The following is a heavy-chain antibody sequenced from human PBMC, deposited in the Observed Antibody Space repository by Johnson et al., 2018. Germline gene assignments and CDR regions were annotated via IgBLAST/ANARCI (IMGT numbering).Heavy chain of an antibody. CDR1: GFTFSTYA. CDR2: ISGAGGST. J-gene: IGHJ3*02. Sequence: EVQLLESGGGLVQPGGSLRLSCAASGFTFSTYAMSWVRQAPGKGLEWVSAISGAGGSTYYAGSVKGRFTISRDNSKNPLYLQMNSLRVEDTAVFYWASQVGTYAFDIWGQGTMVTVSS. V-gene: IGHV3-23*01. CDR3: ASQVGTYAFDI.